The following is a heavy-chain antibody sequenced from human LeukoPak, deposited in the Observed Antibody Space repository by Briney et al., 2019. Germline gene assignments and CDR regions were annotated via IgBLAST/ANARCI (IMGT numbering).Heavy chain of an antibody. D-gene: IGHD2-2*01. CDR2: IISSSSYI. V-gene: IGHV3-21*01. CDR3: ARQGSTSPYYYYYGMDV. CDR1: GFTFSSYS. Sequence: GGSLRLSCAASGFTFSSYSMNWVRQAPGKGLEWVSSIISSSSYIYYADSVKGRFTISRDNAKNSLYLQMNSLRAEDTAVYYCARQGSTSPYYYYYGMDVWGQGTTVTVSS. J-gene: IGHJ6*02.